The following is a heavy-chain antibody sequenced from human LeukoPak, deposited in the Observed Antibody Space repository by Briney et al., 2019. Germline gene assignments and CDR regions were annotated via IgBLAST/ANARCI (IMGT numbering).Heavy chain of an antibody. V-gene: IGHV4-4*07. J-gene: IGHJ6*02. Sequence: SETLSLTCTVSGGSISSYYWSWIRQPAGKGLEWIGRIYSSGSTNYNPSLKSRVTMSVDTSKNQFSLKLSSVTAADTAVYYCARDPNYYGSGSYPLGMDVWGQGTTVTVSS. CDR2: IYSSGST. CDR1: GGSISSYY. D-gene: IGHD3-10*01. CDR3: ARDPNYYGSGSYPLGMDV.